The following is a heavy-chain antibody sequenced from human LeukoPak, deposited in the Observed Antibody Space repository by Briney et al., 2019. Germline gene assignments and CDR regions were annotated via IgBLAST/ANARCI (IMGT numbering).Heavy chain of an antibody. CDR3: ARFSAMGMDY. CDR1: GGSFSGYY. D-gene: IGHD7-27*01. J-gene: IGHJ4*02. CDR2: INHSGST. V-gene: IGHV4-34*01. Sequence: PSETLSLTCAVSGGSFSGYYWSWIRQPPGKGLEWIGEINHSGSTNYNPSLKSRVTISVDTSKNQFSLKLSSVTAADTAVYYCARFSAMGMDYWGQGTLVTVSS.